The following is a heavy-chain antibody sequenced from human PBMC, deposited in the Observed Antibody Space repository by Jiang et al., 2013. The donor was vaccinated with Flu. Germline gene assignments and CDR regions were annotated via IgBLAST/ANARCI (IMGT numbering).Heavy chain of an antibody. D-gene: IGHD5-18*01. J-gene: IGHJ3*02. CDR2: INHSGST. CDR1: GGSFSGYY. Sequence: LKPSETLSLTCAVYGGSFSGYYWSWIRQPPGKGLEWIGEINHSGSTNYNPSLKSRVTISVDTSKNQFSLKLSSVTAADTAVYYCARGARGYSYVRAFDIWGQGTMVTVSS. V-gene: IGHV4-34*01. CDR3: ARGARGYSYVRAFDI.